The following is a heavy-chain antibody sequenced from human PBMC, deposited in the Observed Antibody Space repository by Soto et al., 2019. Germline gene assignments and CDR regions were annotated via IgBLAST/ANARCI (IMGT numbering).Heavy chain of an antibody. V-gene: IGHV1-2*04. CDR1: GYTFTGYY. Sequence: QVQLVQSGAEVKKPGASVKVSCKASGYTFTGYYMHWVRQAPGQGLEWMGWINPNSGGTNYAQKFQGWVTMTRDTSIRTAYMELSRLRSADTAVYYCARGGIVVVQAPHLFDYWGQGTLVTVSS. CDR3: ARGGIVVVQAPHLFDY. CDR2: INPNSGGT. J-gene: IGHJ4*02. D-gene: IGHD2-2*01.